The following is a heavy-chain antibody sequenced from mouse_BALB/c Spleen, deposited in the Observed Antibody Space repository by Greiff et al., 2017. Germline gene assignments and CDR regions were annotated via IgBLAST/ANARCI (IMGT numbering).Heavy chain of an antibody. J-gene: IGHJ4*01. CDR3: AREEQLGLRDYAMDY. V-gene: IGHV1-14*01. D-gene: IGHD3-1*01. CDR2: INPYNDGT. CDR1: GYTFTSYV. Sequence: LVESGPELVKPGASVKMSCKASGYTFTSYVMHWVKQKPGQGLEWIGYINPYNDGTKYNEKFKGKATLTSDKSSSTAYMELSSLTSEDSAVYYCAREEQLGLRDYAMDYWGQGTSVTVSA.